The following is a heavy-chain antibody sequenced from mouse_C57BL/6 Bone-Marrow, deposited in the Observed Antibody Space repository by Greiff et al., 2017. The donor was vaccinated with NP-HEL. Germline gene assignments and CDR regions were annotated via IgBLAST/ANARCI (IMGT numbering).Heavy chain of an antibody. Sequence: EVQLQQSGAELVRPGASVKLSCTASGFNFKDDYMHWVKQRPEQGLEWIGWIDPANGDTEYASKYQGKATITADTSSNPAYLQLSSLTSEDTSFYYCTTSFTTVVSWDYWGQGTTLTVSS. J-gene: IGHJ2*01. V-gene: IGHV14-4*01. CDR2: IDPANGDT. D-gene: IGHD1-1*01. CDR3: TTSFTTVVSWDY. CDR1: GFNFKDDY.